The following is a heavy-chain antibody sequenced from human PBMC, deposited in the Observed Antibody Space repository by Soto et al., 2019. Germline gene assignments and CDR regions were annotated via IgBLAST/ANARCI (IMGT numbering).Heavy chain of an antibody. V-gene: IGHV4-30-2*01. Sequence: QLQLQESGSGLVKPSQTLSLTCAVSGGSISSGGYSWSWSRQPPGKGLEWIGYLYHSGSTYYNPSLKSRVTISVDRSKNQFSLKLSSVTAADTAVYYCARENNVLPGGYFDYWGQGTLVTVSS. CDR3: ARENNVLPGGYFDY. CDR1: GGSISSGGYS. CDR2: LYHSGST. D-gene: IGHD3-10*01. J-gene: IGHJ4*02.